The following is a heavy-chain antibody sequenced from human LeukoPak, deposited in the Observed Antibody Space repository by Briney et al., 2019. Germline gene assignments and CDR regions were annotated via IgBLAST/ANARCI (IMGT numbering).Heavy chain of an antibody. D-gene: IGHD3-22*01. Sequence: PGGSLRLSCAASGFTFSIYAMSWVRQAPGKGLEWVATIGGRGGSAYYADSVKGRFTISRDESKNTLYLQMNSLRAEDTAVYYCARPDYDSSGYADYWGQGTLVTVSS. CDR1: GFTFSIYA. CDR3: ARPDYDSSGYADY. CDR2: IGGRGGSA. V-gene: IGHV3-23*01. J-gene: IGHJ4*02.